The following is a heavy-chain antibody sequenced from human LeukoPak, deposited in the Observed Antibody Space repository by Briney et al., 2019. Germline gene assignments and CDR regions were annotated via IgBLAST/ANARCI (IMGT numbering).Heavy chain of an antibody. J-gene: IGHJ6*03. CDR3: ARYSQGYDFWSGYSDYYYYMDV. Sequence: SETLSLTCTVSGGSISSHYWSWIRQPPGKGLEWIGYIYYSGSTNYNPSLKSRVTISVDTSKNQFSLKPSSVTAADTAVYYCARYSQGYDFWSGYSDYYYYMDVWGKGTTVTVSS. CDR1: GGSISSHY. D-gene: IGHD3-3*01. CDR2: IYYSGST. V-gene: IGHV4-59*11.